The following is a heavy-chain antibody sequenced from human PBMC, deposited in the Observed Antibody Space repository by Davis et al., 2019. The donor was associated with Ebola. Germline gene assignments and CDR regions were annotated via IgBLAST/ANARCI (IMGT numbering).Heavy chain of an antibody. V-gene: IGHV1-2*04. Sequence: ASVKVSCKPSGYTFTNYDINWVRQATGQGLEWMGWIRPNSGDTNYAQRFQGWVTMTRDTSISTTYMDLSGLTSADTAVYFCARSFYDWIAVAYWGQGTLVTVSS. J-gene: IGHJ4*02. CDR3: ARSFYDWIAVAY. CDR1: GYTFTNYD. CDR2: IRPNSGDT. D-gene: IGHD2/OR15-2a*01.